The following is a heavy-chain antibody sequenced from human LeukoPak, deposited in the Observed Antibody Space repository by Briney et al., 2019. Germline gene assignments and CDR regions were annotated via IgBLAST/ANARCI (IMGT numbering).Heavy chain of an antibody. CDR2: ISSSSSYI. D-gene: IGHD3-16*01. V-gene: IGHV3-21*01. J-gene: IGHJ6*03. CDR1: GFTFSSYS. CDR3: AIFTTSGDYYYMDV. Sequence: GGSLRLSCAASGFTFSSYSMNWVRQAPGKGLEWVSSISSSSSYIYYADSVKGRFTISRDNAKNSLYLQMNSLRAEDTAVYYCAIFTTSGDYYYMDVWGKGTTVTISS.